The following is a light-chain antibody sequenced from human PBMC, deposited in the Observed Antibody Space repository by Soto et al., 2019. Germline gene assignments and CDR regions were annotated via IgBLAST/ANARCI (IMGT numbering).Light chain of an antibody. CDR3: NSFRVSHLYV. J-gene: IGLJ1*01. CDR1: STDVGGYNA. Sequence: QSALXQPASVSGSPGQTITISCTGTSTDVGGYNAVSWYQHHPGKAPKLIIYEVTHRPSGVSDRFSASKSGNTASLTISGLQAEDEAGYYCNSFRVSHLYVFGTGTKVTVL. V-gene: IGLV2-14*01. CDR2: EVT.